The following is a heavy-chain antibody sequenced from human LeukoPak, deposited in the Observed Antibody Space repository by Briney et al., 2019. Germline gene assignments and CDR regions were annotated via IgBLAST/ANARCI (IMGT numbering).Heavy chain of an antibody. J-gene: IGHJ5*02. CDR3: AEALYSYDSSGLGWFDP. CDR2: IYYSGST. CDR1: GGSVTSGDYY. V-gene: IGHV4-30-4*08. D-gene: IGHD3-22*01. Sequence: SETLSLTCTVSGGSVTSGDYYWSWIRQPPGKGREWIGYIYYSGSTYYNPSLKNRVTISVDTPKNQFSLKLSSVTAADTAVYYCAEALYSYDSSGLGWFDPWGQGTLVTVSS.